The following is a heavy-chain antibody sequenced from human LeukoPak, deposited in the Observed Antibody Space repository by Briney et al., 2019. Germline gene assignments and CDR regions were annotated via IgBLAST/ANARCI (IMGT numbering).Heavy chain of an antibody. Sequence: ASVKVSCKASGYTFTSYYMHWVRQAPGQGLEWMGTINPSGGSTSYAQKFQGRVTMTTDTSTSTAYMELRSLRSDDTAVYYCARDRANNWSPQYYGMDVWGQGTTVTVSS. CDR2: INPSGGST. D-gene: IGHD1-20*01. CDR3: ARDRANNWSPQYYGMDV. V-gene: IGHV1-46*01. J-gene: IGHJ6*02. CDR1: GYTFTSYY.